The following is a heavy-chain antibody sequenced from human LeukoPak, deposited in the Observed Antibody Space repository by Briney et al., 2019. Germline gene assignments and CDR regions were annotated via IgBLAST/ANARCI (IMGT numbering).Heavy chain of an antibody. CDR1: GFTFSTYG. V-gene: IGHV3-23*01. CDR3: AKHPVGATYYMDV. Sequence: GGTLRLSCAASGFTFSTYGMSWVRQAPGKGLEWVSGISGSGGSTYYADSVKGRFTISRDNSKNTLYLQMNSLRAEDTAVYYCAKHPVGATYYMDVWGKGTTVTISS. CDR2: ISGSGGST. D-gene: IGHD1-26*01. J-gene: IGHJ6*03.